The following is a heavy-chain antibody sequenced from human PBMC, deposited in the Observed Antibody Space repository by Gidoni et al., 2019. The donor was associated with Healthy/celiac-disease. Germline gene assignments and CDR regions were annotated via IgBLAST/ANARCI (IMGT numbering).Heavy chain of an antibody. Sequence: QVTLKESGPVLVKPTETLTLTCTVSGFSLSNARMGVSWISQPPGKALEWLAHIFSNDEKSYSTSLKSRLIISKDTSKSQVVLTMTNMDPVDTATYYCARYSPQGQINYYGSGSYYNDYYYYGMDVWGQGTTVTVSS. CDR2: IFSNDEK. J-gene: IGHJ6*02. CDR3: ARYSPQGQINYYGSGSYYNDYYYYGMDV. V-gene: IGHV2-26*01. CDR1: GFSLSNARMG. D-gene: IGHD3-10*01.